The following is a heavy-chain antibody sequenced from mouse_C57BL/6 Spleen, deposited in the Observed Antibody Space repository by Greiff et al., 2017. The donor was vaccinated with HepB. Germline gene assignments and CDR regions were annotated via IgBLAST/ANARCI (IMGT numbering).Heavy chain of an antibody. Sequence: DVKLVESGGGLVQPKGSLKLSCAASGFSFNTYAMNWVRQAPGKGLEWVARIRSKSNNYATYYADSVKDRFTISRDDSESMLYLQMNNLKTEDTAMYYCVRRRGSSYGGYFDVWGTGTTVTVSS. J-gene: IGHJ1*03. D-gene: IGHD1-1*01. CDR3: VRRRGSSYGGYFDV. V-gene: IGHV10-1*01. CDR1: GFSFNTYA. CDR2: IRSKSNNYAT.